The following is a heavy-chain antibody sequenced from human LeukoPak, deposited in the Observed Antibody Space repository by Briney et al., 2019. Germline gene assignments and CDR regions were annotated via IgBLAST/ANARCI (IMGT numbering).Heavy chain of an antibody. J-gene: IGHJ4*02. CDR2: IIPIFGTA. D-gene: IGHD1-26*01. CDR3: ASNSGSQRFDY. V-gene: IGHV1-69*05. CDR1: GYTFTSYD. Sequence: GASVKVSCKASGYTFTSYDINWVRQATGQGLEWMGGIIPIFGTANYAQKFQGRVTITTDESTSTAYMELSSLRSEDTAVYYCASNSGSQRFDYWGQGTLVTVSS.